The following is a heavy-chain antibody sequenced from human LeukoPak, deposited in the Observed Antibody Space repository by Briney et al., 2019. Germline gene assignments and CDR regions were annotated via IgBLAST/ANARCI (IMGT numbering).Heavy chain of an antibody. V-gene: IGHV3-64D*06. J-gene: IGHJ4*02. CDR3: VKGGYCSSTSCYDY. D-gene: IGHD2-2*01. Sequence: GGSLRISCSASGFTVTSYAMHWVRQAPGKGLEYVSAISSNGGSTYYADSVKGRFTISRDNSKNTLYLQMSSLRAEDTAVYYCVKGGYCSSTSCYDYWGQGTLVTVSS. CDR2: ISSNGGST. CDR1: GFTVTSYA.